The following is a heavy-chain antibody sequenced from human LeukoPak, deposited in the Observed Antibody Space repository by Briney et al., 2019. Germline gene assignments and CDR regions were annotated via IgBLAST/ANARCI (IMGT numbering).Heavy chain of an antibody. Sequence: PSETLSLTCTVSGGSISRYYLSWIRQPAGKGLEWIGRIYTSGSTNYNPSLKSRVTMSVDTSKNQFSLKLTSVTAADTAVYYCATYVGATTGYYFDYWGQGTLVTVSS. D-gene: IGHD1-26*01. CDR1: GGSISRYY. V-gene: IGHV4-4*07. CDR3: ATYVGATTGYYFDY. CDR2: IYTSGST. J-gene: IGHJ4*02.